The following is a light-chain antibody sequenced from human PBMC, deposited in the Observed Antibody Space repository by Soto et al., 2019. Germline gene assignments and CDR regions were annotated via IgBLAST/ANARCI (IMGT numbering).Light chain of an antibody. CDR2: GNN. J-gene: IGLJ1*01. CDR1: SSNFGAGND. Sequence: QSVLTQPPSVSGAPGQRVTISCTGSSSNFGAGNDVQWYQQLPGTAPKLLIFGNNNRPSGVPDRFSGSKSGTSASLAISGRQAAEEADYYCQSYDSSLRAYVFGTGTKLTVL. V-gene: IGLV1-40*01. CDR3: QSYDSSLRAYV.